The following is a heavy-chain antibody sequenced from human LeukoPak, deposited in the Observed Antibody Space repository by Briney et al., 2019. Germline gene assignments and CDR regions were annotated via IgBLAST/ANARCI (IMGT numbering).Heavy chain of an antibody. CDR1: GFTFSRYA. CDR3: ASIAVAGGDY. CDR2: ISYDGSNK. J-gene: IGHJ4*02. Sequence: GGPLRLSCAASGFTFSRYAMHGVRQAPGKGVEWVAVISYDGSNKYYADSVKGRFTISRDNSKNTLYLQMNSLRAEDTAVYYCASIAVAGGDYWGQGTLVTVSS. V-gene: IGHV3-30-3*01. D-gene: IGHD6-19*01.